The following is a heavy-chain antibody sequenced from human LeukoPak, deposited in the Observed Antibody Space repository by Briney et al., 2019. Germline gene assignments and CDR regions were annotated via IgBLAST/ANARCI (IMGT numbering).Heavy chain of an antibody. Sequence: SQTLSLTCAISGDSVSSSSDAWNWIRQSPSRGLEWLGRTYYMSNDHAVSVKSRMTINADTSKNQVSLQLSSVTPEDTAVYYCARGRNNAFDIWGRGTMVTVSS. J-gene: IGHJ3*02. CDR3: ARGRNNAFDI. CDR1: GDSVSSSSDA. CDR2: TYYMSN. D-gene: IGHD1/OR15-1a*01. V-gene: IGHV6-1*01.